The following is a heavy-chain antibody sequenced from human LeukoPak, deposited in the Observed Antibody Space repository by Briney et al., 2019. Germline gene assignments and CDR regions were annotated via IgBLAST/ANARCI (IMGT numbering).Heavy chain of an antibody. D-gene: IGHD3-9*01. J-gene: IGHJ3*02. CDR1: GGSISRGGYS. CDR2: FYYSGST. Sequence: SETLSLTCAVSGGSISRGGYSWSWIRQPPGKGLEWIGYFYYSGSTYYNPSLKSRVTISVDTSKNQFSLKLSSVTAADTAVYYCARLLLTGYPHGAFDIWGQGTMVTVSS. V-gene: IGHV4-30-2*03. CDR3: ARLLLTGYPHGAFDI.